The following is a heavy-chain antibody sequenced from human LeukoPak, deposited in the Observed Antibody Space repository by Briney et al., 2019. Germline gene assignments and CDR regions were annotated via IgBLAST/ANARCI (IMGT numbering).Heavy chain of an antibody. CDR3: ARVGGCSGGSCYSVLPDHLYYYYGMDV. CDR1: VGTFSSYA. D-gene: IGHD2-15*01. Sequence: AVKVSCRASVGTFSSYAISWVRQAPGQEREWMGRIIPILGIANYAHRFHDRVTITADKSSNTADIALSSLRSEDTAVYYCARVGGCSGGSCYSVLPDHLYYYYGMDVWGKGTTVTVSS. J-gene: IGHJ6*04. V-gene: IGHV1-69*04. CDR2: IIPILGIA.